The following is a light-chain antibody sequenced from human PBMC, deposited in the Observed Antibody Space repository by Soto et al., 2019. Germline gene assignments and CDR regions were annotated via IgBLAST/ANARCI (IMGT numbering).Light chain of an antibody. Sequence: DIPMTQSPSSLSASVGDRVTITCRASQAISNSLAWYQQKPGKVPKVLIYAASTLQSGVPSRFSGSGSGTDFTLTITSLQPEDVATYFCQKYHSAPFTFGPGTKLDIK. CDR1: QAISNS. V-gene: IGKV1-27*01. J-gene: IGKJ3*01. CDR2: AAS. CDR3: QKYHSAPFT.